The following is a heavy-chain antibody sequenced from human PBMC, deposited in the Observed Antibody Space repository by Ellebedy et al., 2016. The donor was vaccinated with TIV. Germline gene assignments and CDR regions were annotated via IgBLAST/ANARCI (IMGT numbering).Heavy chain of an antibody. V-gene: IGHV4-30-4*01. CDR2: IYYSVST. CDR3: ARDNGIIGVTNEDNWFDP. CDR1: GGSISSGDYY. J-gene: IGHJ5*02. Sequence: SETLSLXXFVSGGSISSGDYYWSWIRQPPGKGLEWIGSIYYSVSTSYNPSLKSRLSISIDTSKNQFSLNLSSVTAADTAVYYCARDNGIIGVTNEDNWFDPWGQGTLVTVS. D-gene: IGHD2-21*02.